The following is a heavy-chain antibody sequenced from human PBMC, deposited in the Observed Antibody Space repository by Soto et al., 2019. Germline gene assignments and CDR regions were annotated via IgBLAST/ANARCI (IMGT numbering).Heavy chain of an antibody. D-gene: IGHD3-9*01. Sequence: GALRLSCAASGFTFSXYSMNCVRQAPGKGLEWVSSISSSSSYIYYADSVKGRFTISRDNAKNSLYLQMNSLRAEDTAVYYCAKLRGNYDILTGLDVWGQGTTVTVSS. CDR1: GFTFSXYS. J-gene: IGHJ6*02. CDR3: AKLRGNYDILTGLDV. CDR2: ISSSSSYI. V-gene: IGHV3-21*04.